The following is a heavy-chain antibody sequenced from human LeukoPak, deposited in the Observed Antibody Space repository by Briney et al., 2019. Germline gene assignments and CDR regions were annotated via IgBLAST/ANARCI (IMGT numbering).Heavy chain of an antibody. CDR2: IYTSGST. CDR3: ARVTNKSTTLTLYYYYYMDV. V-gene: IGHV4-4*07. CDR1: GGSISSYY. D-gene: IGHD4-11*01. Sequence: SETLSLTCTVSGGSISSYYWSWIRQPAGKGLEWIGRIYTSGSTNYNPSLKSRVTMSVDTSKNQFSLKLSSVTAADTAVYYCARVTNKSTTLTLYYYYYMDVWGKGTTVTVSS. J-gene: IGHJ6*03.